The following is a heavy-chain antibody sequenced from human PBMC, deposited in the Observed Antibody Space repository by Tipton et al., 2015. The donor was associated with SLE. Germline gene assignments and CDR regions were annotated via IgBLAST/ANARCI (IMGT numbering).Heavy chain of an antibody. CDR3: ARDKFWAFVS. D-gene: IGHD7-27*01. CDR1: GDSVSSNSVA. CDR2: TYYKSQWFD. Sequence: LVKPTQTLSLTCFISGDSVSSNSVAWNWFRQSPSRGLEWLGRTYYKSQWFDKYAESVRGRITISPDTAKNQFSLRLNSVTHEDTAVYYCARDKFWAFVSWAQGSLVTASS. V-gene: IGHV6-1*01. J-gene: IGHJ5*01.